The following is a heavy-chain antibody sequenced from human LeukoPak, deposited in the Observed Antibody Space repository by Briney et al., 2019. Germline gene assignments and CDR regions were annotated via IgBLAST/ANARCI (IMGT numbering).Heavy chain of an antibody. CDR2: IRYDGSNK. Sequence: GGYLRLSCAASGFTFSSYGMHWVRQAPGKGLEWVAFIRYDGSNKYYADSVKGRFTISRDNSKSTLYLQMNSLRAEDTAVYYCAREGTYYDILTGYYFDYWGQGTLVTVSS. CDR1: GFTFSSYG. V-gene: IGHV3-30*02. CDR3: AREGTYYDILTGYYFDY. J-gene: IGHJ4*02. D-gene: IGHD3-9*01.